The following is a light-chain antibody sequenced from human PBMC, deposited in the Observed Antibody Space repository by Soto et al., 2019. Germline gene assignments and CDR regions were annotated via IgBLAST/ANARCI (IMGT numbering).Light chain of an antibody. CDR3: QQYCSSPRT. V-gene: IGKV3-20*01. Sequence: EIVLTQSPGTLSLSPGERATLSCRASQSVSSSYLAWYQQKPGQAPRLLLYGASSRATGIPDRFSGSGSGTDFTLTISRLEPEDFAVYYCQQYCSSPRTFGQGTKGAIK. CDR1: QSVSSSY. CDR2: GAS. J-gene: IGKJ1*01.